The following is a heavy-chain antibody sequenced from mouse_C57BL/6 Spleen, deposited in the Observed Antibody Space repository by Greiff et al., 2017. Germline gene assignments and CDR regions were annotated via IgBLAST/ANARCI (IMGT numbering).Heavy chain of an antibody. CDR1: GFTFSSYG. V-gene: IGHV5-6*01. CDR3: ARQHYDYDGWFAY. J-gene: IGHJ3*01. Sequence: DVQLVESGGDLVKPGGSLKLSCAASGFTFSSYGMSWVRQTPDKRLEWVATISSGGSYTYYPDSVKGRFTISRDNAKNTLYLQMSSLKSEDTAMYYCARQHYDYDGWFAYWGQGTLVTVSA. D-gene: IGHD2-4*01. CDR2: ISSGGSYT.